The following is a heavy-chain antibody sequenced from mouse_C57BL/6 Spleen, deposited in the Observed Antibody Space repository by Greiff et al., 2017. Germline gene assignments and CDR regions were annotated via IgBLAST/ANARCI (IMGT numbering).Heavy chain of an antibody. CDR2: ISGGGGNT. Sequence: EVKVEESGGGLVKPGGSLKLSCAASGFTFSSYTMSWVRQTPEKRLEWVATISGGGGNTYYPDSVKGRFTISRDNAKNTLYLQMSSLRSEDTALYYCARHINYGSSYSDYWGQGTTLTVSS. D-gene: IGHD1-1*01. CDR3: ARHINYGSSYSDY. J-gene: IGHJ2*01. V-gene: IGHV5-9*01. CDR1: GFTFSSYT.